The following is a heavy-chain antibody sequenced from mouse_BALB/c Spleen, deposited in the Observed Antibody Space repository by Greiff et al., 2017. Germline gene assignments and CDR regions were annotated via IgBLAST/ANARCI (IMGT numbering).Heavy chain of an antibody. J-gene: IGHJ2*01. CDR3: AREKTGVFDY. D-gene: IGHD4-1*01. CDR1: GFTFSSFG. V-gene: IGHV5-17*02. Sequence: EVKLMESGGGLVQPGGSRKLSCAASGFTFSSFGMHWVRQAPEKGLEWVAYISSGSSTIYYADTVKGRFTISRDNPKNTLFLQMTSLRSEDTAMYYCAREKTGVFDYWGQGTTLTVSS. CDR2: ISSGSSTI.